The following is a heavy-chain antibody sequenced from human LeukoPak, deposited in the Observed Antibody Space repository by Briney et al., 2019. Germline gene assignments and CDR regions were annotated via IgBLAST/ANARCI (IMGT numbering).Heavy chain of an antibody. V-gene: IGHV1-8*01. J-gene: IGHJ3*02. CDR1: GYTFTSYD. CDR2: MNPNSGNT. D-gene: IGHD3-9*01. CDR3: AYAQNYDILTGPPPYDAFDI. Sequence: ASVKVSCKASGYTFTSYDINWVRQATGQGLEWMGWMNPNSGNTGYAQKFQGRVTMTRNTSISTAYMELSSLRSEDTAVYYCAYAQNYDILTGPPPYDAFDIWGQGTMVTVSS.